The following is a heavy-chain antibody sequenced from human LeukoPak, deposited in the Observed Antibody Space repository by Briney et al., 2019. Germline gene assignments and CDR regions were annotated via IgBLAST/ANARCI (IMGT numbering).Heavy chain of an antibody. Sequence: SQTLSLTCTVSGGSISSGDYYWSWIRQPPGKGLEWIGYIYHSGSTYYNPSLKSRVIIPVDTSKNQFSLKLSSVTAADTAVYYCARGPDSSGYYYFDYWGQGTLVTVAS. CDR3: ARGPDSSGYYYFDY. V-gene: IGHV4-30-4*01. CDR1: GGSISSGDYY. J-gene: IGHJ4*02. CDR2: IYHSGST. D-gene: IGHD3-22*01.